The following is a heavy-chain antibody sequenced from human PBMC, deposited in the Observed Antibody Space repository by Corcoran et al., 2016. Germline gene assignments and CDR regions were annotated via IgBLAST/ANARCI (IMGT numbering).Heavy chain of an antibody. V-gene: IGHV3-30*18. Sequence: QVQLVESGGGVVQPGRSLRLSCAASGFTFSSYGMHWVRQAPGKGLEWVAVISYDGSNKYYADSVKGRFTISRDNSKNTLYLQMNSLRAEDTAVYYGAKDLRSYCSGGSCDFVDYWGQGTLVTVSS. J-gene: IGHJ4*02. CDR3: AKDLRSYCSGGSCDFVDY. CDR2: ISYDGSNK. D-gene: IGHD2-15*01. CDR1: GFTFSSYG.